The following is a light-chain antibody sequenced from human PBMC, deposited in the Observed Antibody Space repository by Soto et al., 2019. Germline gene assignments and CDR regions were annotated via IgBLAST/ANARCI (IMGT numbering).Light chain of an antibody. J-gene: IGLJ1*01. Sequence: QLVLTQSPSASASLGASVKLTCTLSSGHSSYAIAWHQQQPEKGPRYLMKLNSDGSHSKGDGIPDRFSGSSSGAERYLTISSLQSEDEADYYCQSYDSRLSGCVFGTGTKLTVL. CDR3: QSYDSRLSGCV. CDR1: SGHSSYA. CDR2: LNSDGSH. V-gene: IGLV4-69*01.